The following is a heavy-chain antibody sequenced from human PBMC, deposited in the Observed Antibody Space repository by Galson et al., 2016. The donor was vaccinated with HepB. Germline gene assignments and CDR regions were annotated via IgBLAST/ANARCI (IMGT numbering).Heavy chain of an antibody. CDR2: ITYDGSKI. D-gene: IGHD6-19*01. V-gene: IGHV3-30*03. CDR3: ARDLGSSGLYATIDH. CDR1: GFTFSGHG. J-gene: IGHJ4*02. Sequence: SLRLSCAASGFTFSGHGVHWVCQSPGKGLEWVALITYDGSKIYYADSVKGRFTISRDNSKNTLYLQMNTLRAEDTALYYCARDLGSSGLYATIDHWGQGTLVTVSS.